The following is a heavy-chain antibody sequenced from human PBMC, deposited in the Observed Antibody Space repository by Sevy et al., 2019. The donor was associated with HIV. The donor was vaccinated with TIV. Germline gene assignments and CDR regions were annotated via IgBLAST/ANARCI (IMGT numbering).Heavy chain of an antibody. CDR2: ISSSSSYT. CDR3: ARVQGIAARPDYYFDY. J-gene: IGHJ4*02. V-gene: IGHV3-11*06. Sequence: GGSLRLSCAASGFTFSDYYMSWIRQAPGKGLEWVSYISSSSSYTNYAHSVKGRFTISRDNAKNSLYLQMNSLRAEDTAVYYCARVQGIAARPDYYFDYWGQGTLVTVSS. CDR1: GFTFSDYY. D-gene: IGHD6-6*01.